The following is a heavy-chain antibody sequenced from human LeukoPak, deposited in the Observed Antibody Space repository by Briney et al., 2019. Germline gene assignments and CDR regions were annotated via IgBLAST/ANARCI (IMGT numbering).Heavy chain of an antibody. D-gene: IGHD1-1*01. J-gene: IGHJ4*02. CDR2: IYGGVNT. Sequence: GGSLRLSCAASGFTFSKYWMYWVRQAPGEGLEWVSVIYGGVNTVYADSVQGRFTISRDNSKNTLYLQMNSLRAEDTAVYYCAKSPKTGFLFDYWGKGTLVTVSS. CDR1: GFTFSKYW. V-gene: IGHV3-66*01. CDR3: AKSPKTGFLFDY.